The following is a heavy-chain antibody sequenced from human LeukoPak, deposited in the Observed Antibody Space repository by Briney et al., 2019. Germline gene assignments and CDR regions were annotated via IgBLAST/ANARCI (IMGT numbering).Heavy chain of an antibody. Sequence: PSETLSLTCTVSGGSIRSYYWGWIRQPPGKGLEWIGYIYYTGSTNYNSFLTSRVSMSIDTSSNQFSLKLSSTTAADTAVYYCASEVPGFSAFDIWGPGTMVTVSS. CDR3: ASEVPGFSAFDI. V-gene: IGHV4-59*12. J-gene: IGHJ3*02. CDR1: GGSIRSYY. CDR2: IYYTGST. D-gene: IGHD3-10*01.